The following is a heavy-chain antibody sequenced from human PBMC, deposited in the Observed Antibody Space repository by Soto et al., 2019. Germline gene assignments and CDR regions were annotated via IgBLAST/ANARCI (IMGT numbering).Heavy chain of an antibody. V-gene: IGHV4-31*03. Sequence: TLSLTCTVSGGSISSGGYYWSWIRQHPGKGLEWIGYIYYSGSTYYNPPLKSRVTISVDTSKNQFSLKLSSVTAADTAVYYCARGHGVVVTAIIMYYYYGMDVWGQGTTVTVSS. CDR2: IYYSGST. CDR3: ARGHGVVVTAIIMYYYYGMDV. CDR1: GGSISSGGYY. D-gene: IGHD2-21*02. J-gene: IGHJ6*02.